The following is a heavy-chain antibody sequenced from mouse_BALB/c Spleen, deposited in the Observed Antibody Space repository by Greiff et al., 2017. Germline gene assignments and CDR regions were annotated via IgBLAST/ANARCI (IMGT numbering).Heavy chain of an antibody. V-gene: IGHV5-4*02. D-gene: IGHD2-4*01. J-gene: IGHJ3*01. CDR3: ARDDWSFAY. CDR1: GFTFSDYY. Sequence: EVMLVESGGGLVKPGGSLKLSCAASGFTFSDYYMYWVRQTPEKRLEWVATISDGGSYPYYPDSVKGRFTISRDNAKNNLYLQMSSLKSEDTAMYYCARDDWSFAYWGQGTLVTVSA. CDR2: ISDGGSYP.